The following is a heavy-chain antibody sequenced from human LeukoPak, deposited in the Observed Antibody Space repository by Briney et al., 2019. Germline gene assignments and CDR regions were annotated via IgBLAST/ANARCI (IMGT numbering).Heavy chain of an antibody. CDR3: ARGTYYYGSGSPIYYYYMDV. J-gene: IGHJ6*03. D-gene: IGHD3-10*01. CDR2: IYYSGST. V-gene: IGHV4-39*01. Sequence: PSETLSLTCTVSGGSISSSSYYWGWIRQPPGKGLEWIGSIYYSGSTYYNPSLKSRVTISVDTSKNQFSLKLSSVTAADTAVYYCARGTYYYGSGSPIYYYYMDVWGEGTTVTVSS. CDR1: GGSISSSSYY.